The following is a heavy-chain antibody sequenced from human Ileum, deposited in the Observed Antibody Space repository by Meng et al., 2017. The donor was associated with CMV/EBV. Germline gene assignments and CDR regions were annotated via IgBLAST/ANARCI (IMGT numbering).Heavy chain of an antibody. CDR2: VHYTGNT. V-gene: IGHV4-59*01. J-gene: IGHJ5*02. CDR3: ARGSGWYLP. D-gene: IGHD6-13*01. CDR1: GGPIGAYY. Sequence: SETLSLTCSVSGGPIGAYYWSWLRRPPGKGLEWIGYVHYTGNTDYNPSLKSRVTTSIDTSKNQFSMTLNSVTAADTAVYYCARGSGWYLPWGQGTQVTGAS.